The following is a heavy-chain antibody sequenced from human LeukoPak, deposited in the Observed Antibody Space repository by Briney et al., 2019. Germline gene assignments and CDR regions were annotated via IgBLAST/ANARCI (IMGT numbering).Heavy chain of an antibody. CDR1: GGSISSGSYY. CDR2: IYTSGST. CDR3: ARDTLIAAFDY. J-gene: IGHJ4*02. Sequence: PSETLSLTCTVSGGSISSGSYYWSWIRQPAGKGLEWIGRIYTSGSTNYNPSLKSRVTISVDTSKNQFSLKLSSVTAADTAVYYCARDTLIAAFDYWGQGTLVTVSS. V-gene: IGHV4-61*02. D-gene: IGHD6-13*01.